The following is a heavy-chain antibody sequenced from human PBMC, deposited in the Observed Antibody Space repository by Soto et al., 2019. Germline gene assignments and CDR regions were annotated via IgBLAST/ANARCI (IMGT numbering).Heavy chain of an antibody. CDR1: GGSISSGGYY. D-gene: IGHD5-18*01. J-gene: IGHJ6*02. Sequence: QVQLQESGPGLVKPSQTLSLTCTVSGGSISSGGYYWSWIRQHPGKGLEWIGYIYYSGSTYYNPSLKSRVTRSVDTSKNQFSLKLSAVNDADTAVYYCARAGVQLWLRDYYYYGMDVWGQGTTVTVSS. CDR3: ARAGVQLWLRDYYYYGMDV. CDR2: IYYSGST. V-gene: IGHV4-31*03.